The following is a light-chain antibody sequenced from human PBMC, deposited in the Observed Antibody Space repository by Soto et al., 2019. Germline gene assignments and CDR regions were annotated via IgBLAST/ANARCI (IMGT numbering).Light chain of an antibody. CDR3: SSYRSSSIYV. Sequence: QSVLTQPASVSGSPGQSITISCTGTSSDIKYVSWYQQHPGKAPKVLIYEVTNRPSGVSNRFSGSKSGNTASLTISGLQAEDEADYYCSSYRSSSIYVFGTGTKLTVL. J-gene: IGLJ1*01. V-gene: IGLV2-14*01. CDR1: SSDIKY. CDR2: EVT.